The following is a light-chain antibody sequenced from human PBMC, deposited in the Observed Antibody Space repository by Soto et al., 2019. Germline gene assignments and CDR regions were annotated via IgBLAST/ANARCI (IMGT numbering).Light chain of an antibody. Sequence: QSVLTQPTSASGTPGQRVTISCSGSSSNIGTHFVYWYQHLPETAPKLLIYANDQRPSGVPDRFSGSKSGTSASLAISGLRSEDEADYYCAIWGHSLRVFGGGTKLTVL. V-gene: IGLV1-47*01. J-gene: IGLJ2*01. CDR2: AND. CDR3: AIWGHSLRV. CDR1: SSNIGTHF.